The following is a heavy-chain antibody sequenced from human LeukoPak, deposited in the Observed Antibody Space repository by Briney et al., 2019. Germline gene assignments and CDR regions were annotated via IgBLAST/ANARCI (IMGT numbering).Heavy chain of an antibody. J-gene: IGHJ4*02. D-gene: IGHD1-26*01. V-gene: IGHV1-8*01. CDR1: GYTFTNYD. CDR2: MNPKSGYT. CDR3: ARVTGSIDY. Sequence: ASVKVSCKASGYTFTNYDINWVRQAIGQGLEWMGWMNPKSGYTGYAQKFQGRVTMTRDTSISTAYMELGSLRSEDTAVYYCARVTGSIDYWDQGTLVTVSS.